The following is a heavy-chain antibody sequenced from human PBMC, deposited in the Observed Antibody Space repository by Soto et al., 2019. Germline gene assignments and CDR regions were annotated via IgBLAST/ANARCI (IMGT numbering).Heavy chain of an antibody. D-gene: IGHD3-22*01. J-gene: IGHJ4*02. V-gene: IGHV1-8*01. CDR1: GCTFTSYD. CDR3: AREHYYDSSGHPYYFDY. Sequence: GASVKVSCKASGCTFTSYDINWVRQATGQGLEWMGWMNPNSGNTGYAQKFQGRVTMTRNTSISTAYMELSRLRSDDTAVYYCAREHYYDSSGHPYYFDYWGQGTLVTVSS. CDR2: MNPNSGNT.